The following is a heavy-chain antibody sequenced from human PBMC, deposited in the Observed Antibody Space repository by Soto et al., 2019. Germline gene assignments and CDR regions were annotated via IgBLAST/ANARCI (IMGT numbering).Heavy chain of an antibody. D-gene: IGHD3-3*01. CDR1: GGSFSGYY. Sequence: SETLSLTCAVYGGSFSGYYWSWIRQPPGKGLEWIGEINHSGSTNYNPPLKSRVTISVDTSKNQFSLKLSSVTAADTAVYYCARLGFRRKEYYYYGMDVWGQGTTVTVSS. J-gene: IGHJ6*02. V-gene: IGHV4-34*01. CDR2: INHSGST. CDR3: ARLGFRRKEYYYYGMDV.